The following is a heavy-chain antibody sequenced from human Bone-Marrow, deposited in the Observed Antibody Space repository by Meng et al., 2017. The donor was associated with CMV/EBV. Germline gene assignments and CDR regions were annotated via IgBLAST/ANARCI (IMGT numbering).Heavy chain of an antibody. J-gene: IGHJ5*02. D-gene: IGHD6-19*01. Sequence: ASVKVSCKASGYTFTSYYMHWVRQAPGQGLEWMGWINPNSGGTNYAQKFQGRVTMTRDTSISTAFMELSRLRSDDTAVYYCARGVKAVAGTNWFDPWGQGTLVTVSS. CDR1: GYTFTSYY. V-gene: IGHV1-2*02. CDR2: INPNSGGT. CDR3: ARGVKAVAGTNWFDP.